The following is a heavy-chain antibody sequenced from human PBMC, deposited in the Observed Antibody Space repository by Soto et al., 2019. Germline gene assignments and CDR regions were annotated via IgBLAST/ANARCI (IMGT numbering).Heavy chain of an antibody. CDR3: AKFRGPSYSYYSMDV. J-gene: IGHJ6*03. Sequence: EVQLLESGGGLVQPGGSLRLSCAASGFTFGSYAMNCLRQAPGRGLECVSFISGSGRTTYYADSVKGPFTVSRDNSKNTLYLQMNSLRAEDTALYYCAKFRGPSYSYYSMDVWGKWTTVTVSS. V-gene: IGHV3-23*01. CDR1: GFTFGSYA. D-gene: IGHD3-16*01. CDR2: ISGSGRTT.